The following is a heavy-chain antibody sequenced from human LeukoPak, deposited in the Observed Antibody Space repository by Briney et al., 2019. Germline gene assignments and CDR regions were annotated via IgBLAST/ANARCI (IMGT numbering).Heavy chain of an antibody. CDR2: ISSSSSYI. Sequence: GGSLRLSCAAPGFTFSDYYMSWVRQAPGKGLEWVSSISSSSSYIYYADSVKGRFTISRDNAKNSLYLQMNSLRAEDTAVYYCARVLTVTTVDYWGQGTLVTVSS. D-gene: IGHD4-11*01. J-gene: IGHJ4*02. CDR1: GFTFSDYY. V-gene: IGHV3-21*01. CDR3: ARVLTVTTVDY.